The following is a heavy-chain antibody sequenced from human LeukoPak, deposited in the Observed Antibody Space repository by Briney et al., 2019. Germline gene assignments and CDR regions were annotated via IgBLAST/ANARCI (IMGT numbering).Heavy chain of an antibody. CDR2: IKHNGGEK. CDR1: GFTFTDYF. CDR3: ARDRGWRTSGYYLYHFDY. J-gene: IGHJ4*02. Sequence: GGSLRLSCVASGFTFTDYFMSWVRQAPGKGLEWVASIKHNGGEKYYVDSVKGRFTISRDNAKISLYLEMSSLRVEDTAVYYCARDRGWRTSGYYLYHFDYWGQGTLVTFAS. D-gene: IGHD3-22*01. V-gene: IGHV3-7*01.